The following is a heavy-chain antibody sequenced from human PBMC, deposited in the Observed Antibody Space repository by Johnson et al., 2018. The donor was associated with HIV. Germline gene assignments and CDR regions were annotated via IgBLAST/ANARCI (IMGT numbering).Heavy chain of an antibody. CDR2: IYSGGST. V-gene: IGHV3-66*02. CDR1: GFTFSS. D-gene: IGHD6-19*01. CDR3: ARARAGAFDI. J-gene: IGHJ3*02. Sequence: VQLVESGGGVVQPGGSLRLSCAASGFTFSSMHWDRQAPGKGLEWVSIIYSGGSTYYADSVKGRFTISRDNSKNTLYLQMNSLRAEDTAVYYCARARAGAFDIWGQGTVVTVSS.